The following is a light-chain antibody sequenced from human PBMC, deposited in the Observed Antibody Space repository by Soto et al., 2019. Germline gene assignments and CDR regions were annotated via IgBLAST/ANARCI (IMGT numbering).Light chain of an antibody. CDR1: RDDVGAYNS. CDR3: CSSAPESTYV. V-gene: IGLV2-23*01. J-gene: IGLJ1*01. CDR2: KGT. Sequence: SALAQPGSVSGSPGQSITISCTGTRDDVGAYNSVSWYQQLPHKAPQVILYKGTQRPSGVSSRFSGSTSGNAASLTISGLQADDEADYFCCSSAPESTYVFGTGTKVTVL.